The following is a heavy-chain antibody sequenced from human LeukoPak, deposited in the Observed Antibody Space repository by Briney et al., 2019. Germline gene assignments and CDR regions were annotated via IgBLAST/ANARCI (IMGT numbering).Heavy chain of an antibody. V-gene: IGHV4-4*07. CDR1: GGSISSYY. J-gene: IGHJ4*02. Sequence: SETLSLTCTVSGGSISSYYWSWIRQPAGKGLEWIGRIYTSGSTNYNPSLKSRVTMSVDTSKNQFSLNLSSVTAADTAVYYCARDAYDYVWGSYEYYFDYWGQGTLVTVSS. CDR3: ARDAYDYVWGSYEYYFDY. CDR2: IYTSGST. D-gene: IGHD3-16*01.